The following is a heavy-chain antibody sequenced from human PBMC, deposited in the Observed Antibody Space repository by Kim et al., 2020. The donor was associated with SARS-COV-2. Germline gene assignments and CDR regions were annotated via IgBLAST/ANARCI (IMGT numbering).Heavy chain of an antibody. Sequence: GGSLRLSCAASGFTFSSYAMSWVRQAPGKGLKWVSAISGRGDNTYYSYSVKGRFTISRDNSKNTLYLQMHSLRDEDTGVYYCAKDRGGGDYWGQGTLVSVSS. V-gene: IGHV3-23*01. D-gene: IGHD3-16*01. CDR2: ISGRGDNT. J-gene: IGHJ4*02. CDR1: GFTFSSYA. CDR3: AKDRGGGDY.